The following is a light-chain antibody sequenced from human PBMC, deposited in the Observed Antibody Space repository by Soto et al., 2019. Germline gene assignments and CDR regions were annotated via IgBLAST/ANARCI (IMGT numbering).Light chain of an antibody. CDR1: QSVSSSY. CDR2: GAS. J-gene: IGKJ2*01. CDR3: QQYGSSPGT. Sequence: EIVLTQSPGTLSLSPGERATLSCRASQSVSSSYLAWYQQKPGQAPRLLIYGASSRATGIPDRFSGSGSGKDFTLTISRLEPEDFAVYSGQQYGSSPGTFAQGTKREIK. V-gene: IGKV3-20*01.